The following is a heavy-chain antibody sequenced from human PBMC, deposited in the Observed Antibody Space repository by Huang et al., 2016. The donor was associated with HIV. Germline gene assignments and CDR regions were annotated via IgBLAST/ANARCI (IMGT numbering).Heavy chain of an antibody. CDR2: IYYSGST. CDR3: ARQDTSGWYADPYYFDY. Sequence: QLQLQESGPGLVKPSETLSLTCTVSGGSISTSGYYWGWIRQPPGKGLAWIGSIYYSGSTSYNPSLKRRVTISVDTSKSQFSRKLSSVTAADTAVYYCARQDTSGWYADPYYFDYWGQGTLVTVSS. V-gene: IGHV4-39*01. J-gene: IGHJ4*02. CDR1: GGSISTSGYY. D-gene: IGHD6-19*01.